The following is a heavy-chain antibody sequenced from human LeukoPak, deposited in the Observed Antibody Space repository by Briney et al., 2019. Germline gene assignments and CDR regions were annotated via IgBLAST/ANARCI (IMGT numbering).Heavy chain of an antibody. J-gene: IGHJ5*02. CDR1: GDSISRSTYY. V-gene: IGHV4-39*07. CDR3: AREGSSWYSALKRLRGWFDP. D-gene: IGHD6-13*01. Sequence: MASETLFLTCTVSGDSISRSTYYWAWIRQPPGKGLEWIGEINHSGSTNYNPSLKSRVTISVDTSKNQFSLKLSSVTAADTAVYYCAREGSSWYSALKRLRGWFDPWGQGTLVTVSS. CDR2: INHSGST.